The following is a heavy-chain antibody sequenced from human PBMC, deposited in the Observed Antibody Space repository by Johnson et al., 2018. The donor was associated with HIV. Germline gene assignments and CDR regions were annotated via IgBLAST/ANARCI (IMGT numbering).Heavy chain of an antibody. Sequence: QVQLVESGGGVVQPGRSLRLSCAASGFTFSSYAMHWVRQAPGKGLEWVAVISYDRSNKYYADSVKGRFTISRDNSKNTLYLKMNSRRAEDTAVYYCAREGGGPMGDAFDIWGQGTMVTVSS. CDR3: AREGGGPMGDAFDI. CDR2: ISYDRSNK. V-gene: IGHV3-30*04. D-gene: IGHD2-8*01. CDR1: GFTFSSYA. J-gene: IGHJ3*02.